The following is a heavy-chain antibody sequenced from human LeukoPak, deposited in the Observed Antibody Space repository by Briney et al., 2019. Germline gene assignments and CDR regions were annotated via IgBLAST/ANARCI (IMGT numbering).Heavy chain of an antibody. Sequence: PGGSLRLSCAASGFTFSSYSMNWVRQAPGKGLEWVSGINWNGGRTGYIDSVEGRSTISRDNAKNSLYLQMNSLRAEDTAFYYCARGRGIYYDGLEDYWGQGTLVTVSS. CDR3: ARGRGIYYDGLEDY. J-gene: IGHJ4*02. D-gene: IGHD1-26*01. V-gene: IGHV3-20*04. CDR2: INWNGGRT. CDR1: GFTFSSYS.